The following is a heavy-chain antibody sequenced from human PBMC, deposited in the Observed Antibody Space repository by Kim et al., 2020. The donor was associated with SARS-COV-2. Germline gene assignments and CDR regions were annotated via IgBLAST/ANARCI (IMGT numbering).Heavy chain of an antibody. D-gene: IGHD2-21*01. V-gene: IGHV4-59*01. J-gene: IGHJ4*02. CDR2: T. CDR3: AREGVFAFDY. Sequence: TNYNPSLKSRVTISVDTAKNQFSLKLSSVTAADTAVYYCAREGVFAFDYWGQGTLVTVSS.